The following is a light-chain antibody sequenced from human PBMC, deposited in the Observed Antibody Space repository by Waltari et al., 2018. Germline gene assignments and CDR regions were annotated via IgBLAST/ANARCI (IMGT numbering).Light chain of an antibody. Sequence: QSALTQPRSVSGSPGESFTISCTGTGSQLRVYNYVSWYQQQPGQAPKVLIYDVSKRPSGVPDRFYGSKSGNSASLTIFGLQAEDEADYYCCSYAGTWVFGGGTKLTVL. J-gene: IGLJ3*02. CDR2: DVS. V-gene: IGLV2-11*01. CDR3: CSYAGTWV. CDR1: GSQLRVYNY.